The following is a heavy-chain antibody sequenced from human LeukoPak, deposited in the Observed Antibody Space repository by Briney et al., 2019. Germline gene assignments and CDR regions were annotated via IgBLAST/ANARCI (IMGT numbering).Heavy chain of an antibody. CDR1: GFTFSSYG. J-gene: IGHJ4*02. CDR3: ARFDYADYLAFDY. Sequence: GRSLRLSCAASGFTFSSYGMHWVRQAPGKGLEWVAVIWYDGSNKYYADSVKGRFTISRDNSKNTLYLQMNSLRAEDTAVYYCARFDYADYLAFDYWGQGTLVTVSS. CDR2: IWYDGSNK. V-gene: IGHV3-33*01. D-gene: IGHD4-17*01.